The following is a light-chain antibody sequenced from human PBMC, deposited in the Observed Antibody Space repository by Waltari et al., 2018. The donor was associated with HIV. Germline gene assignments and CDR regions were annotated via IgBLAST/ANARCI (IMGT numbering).Light chain of an antibody. CDR3: QQYYSTPYT. V-gene: IGKV4-1*01. CDR2: WAT. CDR1: QSVLYTSNNKNY. J-gene: IGKJ2*01. Sequence: DIVMTQSPDSLVVSLGERATINCKSSQSVLYTSNNKNYLAWYQQKPGQPPKLLIYWATTRESGVPDRFRGSGSGTDFTLTISSLQTDDVAVYYCQQYYSTPYTFGQGTKLEIK.